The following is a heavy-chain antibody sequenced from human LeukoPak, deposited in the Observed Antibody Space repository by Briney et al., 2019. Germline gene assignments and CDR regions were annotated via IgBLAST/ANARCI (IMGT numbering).Heavy chain of an antibody. CDR1: GFTISNYW. CDR3: ARPELPGWSVLFDF. J-gene: IGHJ4*02. Sequence: GGSPRLSCAASGFTISNYWMSWVRQAPGKGLEWVANINQDGGDKFYADSVKGRFTISRDNAKNSLFLQMNSLRAEDTAVYYCARPELPGWSVLFDFWGQGTLLTVSS. CDR2: INQDGGDK. D-gene: IGHD2-15*01. V-gene: IGHV3-7*01.